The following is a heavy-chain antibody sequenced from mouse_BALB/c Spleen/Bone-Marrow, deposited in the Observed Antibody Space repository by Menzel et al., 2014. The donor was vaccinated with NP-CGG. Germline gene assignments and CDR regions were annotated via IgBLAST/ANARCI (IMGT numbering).Heavy chain of an antibody. V-gene: IGHV1-20*02. CDR3: ERTGDDVGFAY. J-gene: IGHJ3*01. Sequence: EVQLLPPGPELAKPVALVKISCKASGYSFTGQFIDCVMQSHGKSLEWIGHITPYNGDTFYNQKFKRKAALTVNKSSSTAHMELRSLASEDSAVYYCERTGDDVGFAYWGQGTLVAVSA. CDR1: GYSFTGQF. CDR2: ITPYNGDT.